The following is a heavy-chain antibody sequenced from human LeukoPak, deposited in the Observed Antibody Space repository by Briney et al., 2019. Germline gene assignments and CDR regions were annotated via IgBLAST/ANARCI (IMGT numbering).Heavy chain of an antibody. CDR1: GFSFTTYW. CDR2: INQDGTEK. D-gene: IGHD3-10*01. Sequence: GGSLKLSCAASGFSFTTYWMSWVRQAPGKGLEWVANINQDGTEKYYVDSVKGRFTISRDNAKNSLYLQMNSLRVEDTAVYYCAKLAKYFYGWETYYFFEHWGQGTPVTASS. V-gene: IGHV3-7*01. CDR3: AKLAKYFYGWETYYFFEH. J-gene: IGHJ4*02.